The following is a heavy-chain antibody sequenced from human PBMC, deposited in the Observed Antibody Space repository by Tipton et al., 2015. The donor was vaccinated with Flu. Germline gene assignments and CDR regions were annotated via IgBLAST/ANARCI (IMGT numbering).Heavy chain of an antibody. J-gene: IGHJ5*02. CDR2: TYSSGST. CDR3: ARDPGSRMFDP. CDR1: GGSISSYY. D-gene: IGHD6-13*01. Sequence: TLSLTCTVSGGSISSYYWSWIRQPAGKGLEWIGRTYSSGSTNYNPSLKGRVTMSVDTSKNQFSLKLSSVTAADTAVYYCARDPGSRMFDPWGQGTLVTVSS. V-gene: IGHV4-4*07.